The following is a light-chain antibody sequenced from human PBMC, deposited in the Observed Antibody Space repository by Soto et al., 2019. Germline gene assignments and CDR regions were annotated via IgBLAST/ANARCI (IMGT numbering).Light chain of an antibody. Sequence: EFALTQSPGTLSLSPGERATLSCRASQTVRNNYLAWYQQQPGQAPRLLIYDASSRATGIPDRFSGGGCGTDFTLTISSLQSEDFAVYYCQQYNNWPPITFGQGTRLEIK. CDR1: QTVRNNY. V-gene: IGKV3-20*01. J-gene: IGKJ5*01. CDR2: DAS. CDR3: QQYNNWPPIT.